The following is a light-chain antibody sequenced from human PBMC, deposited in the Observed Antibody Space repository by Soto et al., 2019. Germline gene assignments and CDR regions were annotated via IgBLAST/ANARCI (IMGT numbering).Light chain of an antibody. V-gene: IGLV2-14*01. CDR3: SSYTSSSTLRV. CDR1: SSDVGGYNY. Sequence: QSVLTQPASVSGSPGQSITISCTGTSSDVGGYNYVSWYQQYLGKAPKLMIYDVSNRPSGVSNRFSGSKSGNTASLTISGLQAEDEADYYCSSYTSSSTLRVFGGGTKLTVL. J-gene: IGLJ2*01. CDR2: DVS.